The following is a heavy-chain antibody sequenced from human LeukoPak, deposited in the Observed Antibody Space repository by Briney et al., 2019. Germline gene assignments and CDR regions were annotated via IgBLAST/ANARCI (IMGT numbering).Heavy chain of an antibody. J-gene: IGHJ4*02. CDR3: AREKNYGDYGTY. CDR1: GGSINSCDYN. CDR2: IYCTGTT. Sequence: SQTLSLTCSVSGGSINSCDYNWSWIRQPPGKDLEWIGFIYCTGTTYHNPSLKSQVTISVDTSKNQFSLNLSPVTVADTAVYYCAREKNYGDYGTYWGQGTLVTVSS. D-gene: IGHD4-17*01. V-gene: IGHV4-30-4*08.